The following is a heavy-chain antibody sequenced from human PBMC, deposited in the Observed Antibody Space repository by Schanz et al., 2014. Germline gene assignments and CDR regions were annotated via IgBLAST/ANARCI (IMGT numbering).Heavy chain of an antibody. CDR1: GFTLSNYA. Sequence: EVKMVESGGGLVKPGGSLRLSCAAPGFTLSNYAMHWVRQTPDKGLEWVSGLSANGDSTFYSSSVKGRFTISRDISKNTLYLQMGSLRAEDVAVYYCARKSLVSAHYDSWGQGTLVTVSS. V-gene: IGHV3-64*01. J-gene: IGHJ4*02. CDR3: ARKSLVSAHYDS. CDR2: LSANGDST. D-gene: IGHD2-21*01.